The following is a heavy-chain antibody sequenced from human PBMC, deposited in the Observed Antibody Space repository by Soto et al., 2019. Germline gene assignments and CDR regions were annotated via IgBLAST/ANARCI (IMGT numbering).Heavy chain of an antibody. V-gene: IGHV1-69*13. Sequence: SVKVSCKASGGTFSSYAISWVRQAPGQGLEWMGGIIPIFGTANYAQKFQGRVTITADESTSTAYMELSSLRSEDTAVYYCARDRNIVATIYNYYGMDVWGQGTTVTVSS. CDR2: IIPIFGTA. D-gene: IGHD5-12*01. CDR3: ARDRNIVATIYNYYGMDV. J-gene: IGHJ6*02. CDR1: GGTFSSYA.